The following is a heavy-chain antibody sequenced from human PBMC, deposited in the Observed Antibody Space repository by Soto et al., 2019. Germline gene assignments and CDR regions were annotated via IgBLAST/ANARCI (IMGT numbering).Heavy chain of an antibody. CDR2: ISYDGSNK. CDR3: ARVGQWLTHFDY. CDR1: GFTFSSYA. Sequence: GGSLRLSCAASGFTFSSYAMHWVRQAPGKGLEWVAVISYDGSNKYYADSVKGRFTISRDNSKNTLYLQMNSLRAEDTAVYYCARVGQWLTHFDYWGQGTLVTVSS. D-gene: IGHD6-19*01. J-gene: IGHJ4*02. V-gene: IGHV3-30-3*01.